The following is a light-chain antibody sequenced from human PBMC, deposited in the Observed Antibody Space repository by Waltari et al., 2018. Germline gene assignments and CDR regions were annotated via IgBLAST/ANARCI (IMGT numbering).Light chain of an antibody. J-gene: IGKJ2*01. CDR1: QSISNF. V-gene: IGKV3-11*01. CDR3: QQRNGWPPMYT. CDR2: DSS. Sequence: EIVLPQSPATLSLSPGERVTLSRRASQSISNFLAWYQQRPGQAPRLLMYDSSKRAIRIPARFSGSGSGTDFTLTISSLGPEDSEIYYCQQRNGWPPMYTFGQGTKLEIK.